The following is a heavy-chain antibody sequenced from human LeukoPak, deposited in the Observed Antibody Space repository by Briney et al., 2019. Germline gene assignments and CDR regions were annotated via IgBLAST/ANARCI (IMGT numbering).Heavy chain of an antibody. CDR2: IYYSGST. V-gene: IGHV4-59*13. CDR1: GGSISSYY. J-gene: IGHJ3*02. D-gene: IGHD3-10*01. Sequence: KSSETLSLTCTVSGGSISSYYWSWIRQPPGKGLEWIGYIYYSGSTNYNPSLKSRVTISVDTSKNQFSLKLSSVTAADTAVYYCARRPTYYPFDIWGQGTMVTVSS. CDR3: ARRPTYYPFDI.